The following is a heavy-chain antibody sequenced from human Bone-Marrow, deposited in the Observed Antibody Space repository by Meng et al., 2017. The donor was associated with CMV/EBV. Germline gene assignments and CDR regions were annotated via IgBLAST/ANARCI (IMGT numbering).Heavy chain of an antibody. CDR2: ISDDGSNK. CDR1: GFTFSRYV. CDR3: ARGLGDYYYYYGMDV. J-gene: IGHJ6*02. D-gene: IGHD3-16*01. V-gene: IGHV3-30*04. Sequence: GESLKISCAASGFTFSRYVMHWVRQAPGKGLEWVAVISDDGSNKYYADSVKGRFTISRDNSKNQFSLKLSSVTAADTAVYYCARGLGDYYYYYGMDVWGQGTTVTVSS.